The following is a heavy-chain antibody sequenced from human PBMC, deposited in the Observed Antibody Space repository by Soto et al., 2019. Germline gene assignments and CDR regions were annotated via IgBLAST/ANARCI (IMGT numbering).Heavy chain of an antibody. V-gene: IGHV3-23*01. D-gene: IGHD2-2*01. CDR1: GFTFRSYT. CDR2: LSGTGGGT. Sequence: GGSLRLSCTASGFTFRSYTMSWVRQAPGKGLEWVSSLSGTGGGTYYADSVRGRFTISRDNSKDSLYLQMNSLRAEDTAVYYCARDPSIVLVPAATYYSYYYGMDVWGQGTTVTVSS. CDR3: ARDPSIVLVPAATYYSYYYGMDV. J-gene: IGHJ6*02.